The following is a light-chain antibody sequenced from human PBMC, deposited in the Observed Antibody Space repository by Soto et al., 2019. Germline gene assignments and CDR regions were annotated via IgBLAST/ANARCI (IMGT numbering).Light chain of an antibody. CDR1: QSLSASY. Sequence: EIVLTQSPGTLSLSPGERATLYCRASQSLSASYLAWYQQKPGQAPRLLVYGASSRATGIPDRFSGSGSGTDFTLIISRLEPEDFAVYYCQQYGGSPTFGGGTKVDI. V-gene: IGKV3-20*01. CDR2: GAS. CDR3: QQYGGSPT. J-gene: IGKJ4*01.